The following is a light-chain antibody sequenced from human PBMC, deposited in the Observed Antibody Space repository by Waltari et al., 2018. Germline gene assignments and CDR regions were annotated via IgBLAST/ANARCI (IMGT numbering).Light chain of an antibody. Sequence: QAALTQPPSVSGSPGQSVTIPCTGTSSDIGGYNYVSWYQQHPGKAPKLMIYDVSQRPSGVSDRFSGSKSGNTASLTISGLQAADEADYHCNSYAGSNTYIFGIGTRLTVL. CDR2: DVS. CDR3: NSYAGSNTYI. V-gene: IGLV2-11*01. CDR1: SSDIGGYNY. J-gene: IGLJ1*01.